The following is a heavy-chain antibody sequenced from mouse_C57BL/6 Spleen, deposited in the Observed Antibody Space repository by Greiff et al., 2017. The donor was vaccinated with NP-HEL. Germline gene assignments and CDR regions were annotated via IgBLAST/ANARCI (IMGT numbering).Heavy chain of an antibody. J-gene: IGHJ4*01. CDR1: GYTFTSYW. CDR3: ARWAYYSNYKDY. CDR2: INPSNGGT. V-gene: IGHV1-53*01. Sequence: VQLQQSGTELVKPGASVKLSCKASGYTFTSYWMHWVKQRPGQGLEWIGNINPSNGGTNYNEKFKSKATLTVDKSSSTAYMQLSSLTSEDSAVYYWARWAYYSNYKDYWGQGTSVTVSS. D-gene: IGHD2-5*01.